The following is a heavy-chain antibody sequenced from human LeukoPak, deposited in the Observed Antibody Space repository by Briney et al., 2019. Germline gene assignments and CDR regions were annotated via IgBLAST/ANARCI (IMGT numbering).Heavy chain of an antibody. Sequence: GGSLRLSCAVSGFTFSSYHMNWVRQAPGKGLEWVSSISSSSYIYYSDSVKGRFTISRDNAKNSLYLQMNSLRAEDTAIYYCARDRSGVGDTGFFDYWGQGTLVTVSS. V-gene: IGHV3-21*01. CDR1: GFTFSSYH. J-gene: IGHJ4*02. CDR2: ISSSSYI. D-gene: IGHD1-26*01. CDR3: ARDRSGVGDTGFFDY.